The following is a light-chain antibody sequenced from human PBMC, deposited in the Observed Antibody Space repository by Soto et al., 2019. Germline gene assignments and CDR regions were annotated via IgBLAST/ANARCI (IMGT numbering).Light chain of an antibody. J-gene: IGKJ2*01. CDR1: QIVTNSY. CDR3: QQYGNLPRT. Sequence: EIVLTQSPGTLSLSPGERATLSCRASQIVTNSYLAWYQQKPGQAPRLLIYGASSRATGIPDRFSGSGSGTDFTLTISRLEPEDFAVYYCQQYGNLPRTFGQGTKLVIK. CDR2: GAS. V-gene: IGKV3-20*01.